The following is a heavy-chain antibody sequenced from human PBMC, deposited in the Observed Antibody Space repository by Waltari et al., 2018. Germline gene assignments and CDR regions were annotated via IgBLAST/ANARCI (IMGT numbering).Heavy chain of an antibody. Sequence: QVQLQESGPGLVKPSETLSLTCTVSGGSISSHYWSWIRQPPGKGLEWIGYIYYSGSTNHHPSRKSRVTISVDTSKNQCSLKLSSVPAADTAVYYCARDPRGYSGYDPDYGMDVWGQGTTVTVSS. J-gene: IGHJ6*02. V-gene: IGHV4-59*11. CDR3: ARDPRGYSGYDPDYGMDV. CDR2: IYYSGST. D-gene: IGHD5-12*01. CDR1: GGSISSHY.